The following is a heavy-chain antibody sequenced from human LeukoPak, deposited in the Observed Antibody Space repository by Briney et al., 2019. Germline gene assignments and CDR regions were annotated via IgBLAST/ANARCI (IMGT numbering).Heavy chain of an antibody. CDR2: IYPKSGGT. Sequence: ASVKVSCKASGYTFADYYIHWVRQAPGQGLEWMGWIYPKSGGTNSAQKFQGRVTVTRDTSISTAYMEVRSLRYEDTAVYYCARRYCSSFTCYGYGMDVWGQGTTVTVSS. V-gene: IGHV1-2*02. D-gene: IGHD2-2*01. CDR3: ARRYCSSFTCYGYGMDV. CDR1: GYTFADYY. J-gene: IGHJ6*02.